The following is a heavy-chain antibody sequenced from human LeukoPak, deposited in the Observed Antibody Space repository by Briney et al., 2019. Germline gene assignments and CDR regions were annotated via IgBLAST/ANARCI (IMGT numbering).Heavy chain of an antibody. CDR1: GFTFSSYG. D-gene: IGHD2-2*01. CDR2: ISYDGSNK. Sequence: GGSLRLSCAASGFTFSSYGMHWVRQAPGKGLEWVAVISYDGSNKYYADSVKGRFTISRDNSKNTLYLQMNSLRAEDTAVYYCAKPTHYCSSTSCYIDYWGQGTLVTVSS. V-gene: IGHV3-30*18. J-gene: IGHJ4*02. CDR3: AKPTHYCSSTSCYIDY.